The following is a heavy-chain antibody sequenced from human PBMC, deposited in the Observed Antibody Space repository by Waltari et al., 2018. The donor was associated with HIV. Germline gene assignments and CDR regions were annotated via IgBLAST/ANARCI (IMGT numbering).Heavy chain of an antibody. D-gene: IGHD6-13*01. J-gene: IGHJ6*02. CDR1: DGCFIGYY. Sequence: QVRLQEWGTGVLKPSETLSLSCAMYDGCFIGYYWTWIRQSPGMGLQWIGEINHAGATNYNPSLGSRLIFSIDTSKKQFYMKLTSVTVADTATYCCARGYAAAAPYFGLDVWGQGTTVTVSS. CDR3: ARGYAAAAPYFGLDV. V-gene: IGHV4-34*01. CDR2: INHAGAT.